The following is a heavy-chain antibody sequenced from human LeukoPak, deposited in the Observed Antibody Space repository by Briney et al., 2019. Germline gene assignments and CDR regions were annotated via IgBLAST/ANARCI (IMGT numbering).Heavy chain of an antibody. Sequence: GGSLRLSCAASGFTFSSYWMHWVRQAPGKGLVWVSRINSDWSSTSYADSVKGRFTISRDNAKNTLYLQMNSLRAEDTAVYYCARDKEDSSGFPLGYWGQGTLVTVSS. CDR1: GFTFSSYW. V-gene: IGHV3-74*01. CDR2: INSDWSST. CDR3: ARDKEDSSGFPLGY. J-gene: IGHJ4*02. D-gene: IGHD3-22*01.